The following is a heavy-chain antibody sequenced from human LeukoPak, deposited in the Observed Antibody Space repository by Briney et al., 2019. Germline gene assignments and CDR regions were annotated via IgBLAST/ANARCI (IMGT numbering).Heavy chain of an antibody. CDR1: GGSISSHY. CDR2: IYYSGST. D-gene: IGHD2-15*01. J-gene: IGHJ4*02. Sequence: PSETLSLTCTVPGGSISSHYWSWIRQPPGKGLEWIGYIYYSGSTNYNPSLKSRVTISVATSKNQFSLKLSSVTAADTAVYYCARYHCSGGTCYHFDYWGQGALVTVSS. V-gene: IGHV4-59*08. CDR3: ARYHCSGGTCYHFDY.